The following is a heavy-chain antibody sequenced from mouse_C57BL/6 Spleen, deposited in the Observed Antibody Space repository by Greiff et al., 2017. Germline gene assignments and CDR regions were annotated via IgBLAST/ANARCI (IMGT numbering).Heavy chain of an antibody. J-gene: IGHJ1*03. Sequence: EVKVVESGTVLARPGASVKMSCKTSGYTFTSYWMHWVKQRPGQGLEWIGAIYPGNSDTSYNQKFKGKAKLTAVTSASTAYMELSSLTNEDSAVYYCTRKGNGYYEKYWYFDVWGTGTTVTVSS. D-gene: IGHD2-3*01. CDR1: GYTFTSYW. V-gene: IGHV1-5*01. CDR2: IYPGNSDT. CDR3: TRKGNGYYEKYWYFDV.